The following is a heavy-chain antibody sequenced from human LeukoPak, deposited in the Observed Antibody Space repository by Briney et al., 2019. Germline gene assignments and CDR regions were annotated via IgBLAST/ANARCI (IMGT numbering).Heavy chain of an antibody. Sequence: GGSLRLSCAASGFTFNSYAMSWVRQAPWERLQWASGISDSGGNTYYADSVRGRFTISRDNSKNTLYLQMNSLRAEDTAVYYCARHRSSWLIDYWGQGTLVTVSS. CDR3: ARHRSSWLIDY. CDR2: ISDSGGNT. V-gene: IGHV3-23*01. D-gene: IGHD6-6*01. CDR1: GFTFNSYA. J-gene: IGHJ4*02.